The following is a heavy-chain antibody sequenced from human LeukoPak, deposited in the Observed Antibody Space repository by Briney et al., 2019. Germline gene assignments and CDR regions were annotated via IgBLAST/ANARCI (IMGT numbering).Heavy chain of an antibody. D-gene: IGHD1-26*01. CDR3: AKDGGSYNLYAFNI. CDR1: GFTFYDFA. Sequence: SLRLSFAASGFTFYDFALPWVREAPGKGLGWGSGISWNSGSIGYADSVKGRFAISRDNTKNSLYLQMNSLRAEDTALYYCAKDGGSYNLYAFNIWGQGTMVTVSS. J-gene: IGHJ3*02. CDR2: ISWNSGSI. V-gene: IGHV3-9*01.